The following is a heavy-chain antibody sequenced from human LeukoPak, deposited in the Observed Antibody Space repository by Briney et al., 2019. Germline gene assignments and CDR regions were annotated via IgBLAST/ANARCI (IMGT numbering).Heavy chain of an antibody. V-gene: IGHV3-23*01. J-gene: IGHJ4*02. CDR2: ISDNGGST. D-gene: IGHD4-17*01. CDR3: AKDLGSYGDSPRWDF. Sequence: GGSLRLSCTVSGFAFNNYAMSWVRQAPGKGLEWVSAISDNGGSTYYEASLEGRFTVSRDNSKNTVYLQMSSLRAEDAAVYYCAKDLGSYGDSPRWDFWGQGTLVTVSS. CDR1: GFAFNNYA.